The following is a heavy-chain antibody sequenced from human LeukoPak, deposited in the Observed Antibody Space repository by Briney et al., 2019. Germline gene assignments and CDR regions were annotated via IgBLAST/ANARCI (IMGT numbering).Heavy chain of an antibody. J-gene: IGHJ6*02. CDR2: ISWNSGSI. CDR1: GFTFDDYA. Sequence: PGRSLRLSCAASGFTFDDYAMHWVRQAPGKGLEWVSGISWNSGSIGYADSVKGRFTISRDNAKNSLYLQMNSLRAEGTALYYCAKDTSSSRYGMDVWGQGTTVTVSS. CDR3: AKDTSSSRYGMDV. V-gene: IGHV3-9*01. D-gene: IGHD6-13*01.